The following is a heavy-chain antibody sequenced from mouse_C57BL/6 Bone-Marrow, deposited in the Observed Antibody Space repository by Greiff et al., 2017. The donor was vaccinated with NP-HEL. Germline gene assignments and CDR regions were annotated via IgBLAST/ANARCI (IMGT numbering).Heavy chain of an antibody. J-gene: IGHJ3*01. Sequence: QVQLQQPGAELVKPGASVKMSCKASGYAFTSYWITWVKQRPGQGLEWIGDIYPGSGSTNYNEKFKSKATLTVDTSSRTPYMQLSSLTSEDSAVYYCARSLGCNYLAYWGQGTLVTVSA. D-gene: IGHD2-1*01. V-gene: IGHV1-55*01. CDR2: IYPGSGST. CDR1: GYAFTSYW. CDR3: ARSLGCNYLAY.